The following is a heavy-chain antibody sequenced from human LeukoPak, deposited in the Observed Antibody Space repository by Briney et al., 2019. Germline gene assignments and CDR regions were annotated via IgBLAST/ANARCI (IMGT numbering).Heavy chain of an antibody. CDR1: GFTFSSYA. D-gene: IGHD1-1*01. J-gene: IGHJ4*02. Sequence: GGSLRLSCAASGFTFSSYAKHWVREAPGRGGEWVALISYDGSNKYYADSVKGRFTISRDNSKNTLYLQMNSLRPEDTAVYYCARIDALYKKIDYWGQGTLVTVCS. CDR2: ISYDGSNK. V-gene: IGHV3-30-3*01. CDR3: ARIDALYKKIDY.